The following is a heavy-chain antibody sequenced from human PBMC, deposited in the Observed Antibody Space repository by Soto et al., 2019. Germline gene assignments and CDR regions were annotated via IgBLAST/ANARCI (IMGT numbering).Heavy chain of an antibody. D-gene: IGHD3-22*01. CDR2: ISHDGSNK. CDR3: AREFYDSSGYNNWFDA. Sequence: QVQLVESGGGVVQPGRSLRVSCAASGFTFSSYAMHWVRQAPGKRLEWVAVISHDGSNKSYTDSVKGRYNISRDNSKNTLYMQLNSLSADDKAVYSCAREFYDSSGYNNWFDAWGHGTLVTVSS. CDR1: GFTFSSYA. V-gene: IGHV3-30-3*01. J-gene: IGHJ5*01.